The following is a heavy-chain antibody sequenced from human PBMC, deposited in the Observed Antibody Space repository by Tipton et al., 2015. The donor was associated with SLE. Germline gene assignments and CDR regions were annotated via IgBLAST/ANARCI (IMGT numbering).Heavy chain of an antibody. CDR3: AGMSYPREGYFDY. D-gene: IGHD1-26*01. CDR1: GYSISSDYY. Sequence: TLSLTCAVSGYSISSDYYWGRIRQPPGKGLEWIGSIYHSGSTHYNPSLKSRVSISVDTSKNQFSLKLSSVTAADTAVYYCAGMSYPREGYFDYWGQGTLVTVSS. J-gene: IGHJ4*02. CDR2: IYHSGST. V-gene: IGHV4-38-2*01.